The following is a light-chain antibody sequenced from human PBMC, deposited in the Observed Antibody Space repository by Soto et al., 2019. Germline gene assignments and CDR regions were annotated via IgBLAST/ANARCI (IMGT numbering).Light chain of an antibody. CDR3: QQRFNWPRFT. Sequence: EIVLTQSPATLSLSPGERATLSCRASQSVSSYLAWYQQKPGQAPRLLIYDASNRATGIPARFSGGGSGPAFTLAISGLEPEDFAVYYCQQRFNWPRFTFGQGTKLEIK. CDR2: DAS. V-gene: IGKV3-11*01. CDR1: QSVSSY. J-gene: IGKJ2*01.